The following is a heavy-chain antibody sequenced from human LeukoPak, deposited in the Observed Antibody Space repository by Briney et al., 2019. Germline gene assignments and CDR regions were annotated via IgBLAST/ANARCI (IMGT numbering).Heavy chain of an antibody. CDR1: GFTFSSYG. CDR3: ARDHSSGLFYFDH. CDR2: IWSDGNKK. V-gene: IGHV3-33*01. Sequence: GGSLRLSCAPSGFTFSSYGMQRVRQAPGKGLEWVAVIWSDGNKKYYSDSVKGRFTISRDNSKNTLYLQMNSLRAEDTAVYYCARDHSSGLFYFDHWGQGTLVTVSS. D-gene: IGHD6-19*01. J-gene: IGHJ4*02.